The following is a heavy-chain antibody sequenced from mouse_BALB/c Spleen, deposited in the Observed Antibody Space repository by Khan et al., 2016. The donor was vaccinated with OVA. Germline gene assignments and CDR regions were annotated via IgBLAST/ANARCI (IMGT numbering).Heavy chain of an antibody. Sequence: QVQLQQPGPVLVKPGASVKMSCKASGYTFTDYIINWVRQRTGQGFEWIGQIYPGSGSTYYNEKFKGRATLTVDKSSNSAYMQLSSLTSEDTAAYFCASSGYDSLGYWGQGTTLTVSS. CDR2: IYPGSGST. CDR3: ASSGYDSLGY. J-gene: IGHJ2*01. V-gene: IGHV1-77*01. CDR1: GYTFTDYI. D-gene: IGHD2-12*01.